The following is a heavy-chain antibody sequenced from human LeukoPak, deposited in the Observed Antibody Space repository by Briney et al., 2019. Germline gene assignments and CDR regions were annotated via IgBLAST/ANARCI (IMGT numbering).Heavy chain of an antibody. J-gene: IGHJ4*02. V-gene: IGHV4-31*03. CDR1: GGSISSGGYY. D-gene: IGHD3-22*01. CDR3: AREEKRSSSGYYLFYFDY. Sequence: SETLSLTCTVSGGSISSGGYYWSWIRQHPGKGLEWIVYIYYSGSTYYNPSLKSRVTISVDTSKNQFSLKLSSVTAADTAVYYRAREEKRSSSGYYLFYFDYWGQGTLVTVSS. CDR2: IYYSGST.